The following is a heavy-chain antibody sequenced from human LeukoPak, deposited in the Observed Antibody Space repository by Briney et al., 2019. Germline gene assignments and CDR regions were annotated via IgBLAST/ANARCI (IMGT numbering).Heavy chain of an antibody. V-gene: IGHV4-59*01. D-gene: IGHD3-9*01. CDR2: IDDSGNT. J-gene: IGHJ6*02. CDR3: ARSLRYFDWTEGGLDV. Sequence: SETLSLTCSVSADSIGLYFWSWIRQSPGKGLEWIGYIDDSGNTKYHPSLKSRVTISVDTSTNQFSLKLRSVTAADTAVYYCARSLRYFDWTEGGLDVWGQGTTVTVSS. CDR1: ADSIGLYF.